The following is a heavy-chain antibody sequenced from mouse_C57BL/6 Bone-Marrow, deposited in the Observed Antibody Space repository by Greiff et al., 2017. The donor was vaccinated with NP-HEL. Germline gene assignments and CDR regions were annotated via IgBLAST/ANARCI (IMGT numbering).Heavy chain of an antibody. V-gene: IGHV5-17*01. CDR1: GFTFSDYG. Sequence: EVKLVESGGGLVKPGGSLKLSCAASGFTFSDYGMHWVRQAPEKGLEWVAYISSGSSTMYYADTVKGRFTISRDNAKNTLFLQMTSLRAEDTAMYYCARSLWYFDYWGQGTTLTVSS. J-gene: IGHJ2*01. CDR3: ARSLWYFDY. CDR2: ISSGSSTM. D-gene: IGHD6-2*01.